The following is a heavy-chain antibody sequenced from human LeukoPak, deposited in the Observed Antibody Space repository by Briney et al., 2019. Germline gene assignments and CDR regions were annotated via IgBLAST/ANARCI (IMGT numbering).Heavy chain of an antibody. CDR1: GGSISGGTYY. D-gene: IGHD2/OR15-2a*01. CDR2: VYYSGST. Sequence: PSETLSLTCTVSGGSISGGTYYWAWIRQPPGTGLEWIGSVYYSGSTDYNPSLKSRVSISLDTSKNQFSLKLRSVTAADTAVYYCARHSTTWTPFDYWGQGTLVTVSS. CDR3: ARHSTTWTPFDY. J-gene: IGHJ4*02. V-gene: IGHV4-39*01.